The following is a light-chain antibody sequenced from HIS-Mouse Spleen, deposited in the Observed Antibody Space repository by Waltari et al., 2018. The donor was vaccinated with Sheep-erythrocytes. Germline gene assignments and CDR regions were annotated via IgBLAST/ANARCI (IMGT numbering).Light chain of an antibody. CDR1: SSYVAGYNY. J-gene: IGLJ3*02. CDR2: EVS. Sequence: QSALTQPASVSGSPGHSITISCTGTSSYVAGYNYVSWYQQHPGKAPKLMIYEVSTRPSGVPDRFSGSKSGNTASLTVSGLQAEDEADYYCSSYAGSNNWVFGGGTKLTVL. V-gene: IGLV2-8*01. CDR3: SSYAGSNNWV.